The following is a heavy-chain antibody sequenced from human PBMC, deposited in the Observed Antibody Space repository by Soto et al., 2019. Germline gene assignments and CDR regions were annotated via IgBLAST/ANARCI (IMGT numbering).Heavy chain of an antibody. CDR2: IKGKTDGGSP. D-gene: IGHD3-16*01. CDR3: TTNSFFTLKLARLDY. J-gene: IGHJ4*01. V-gene: IGHV3-15*07. CDR1: GLTFTAAG. Sequence: GGSLKLSCAASGLTFTAAGINWARQPPGKGLDGVGRIKGKTDGGSPDLAAPGGGSFAISRDDAKCMVYLQMNSLKTEDTAVYYCTTNSFFTLKLARLDYWG.